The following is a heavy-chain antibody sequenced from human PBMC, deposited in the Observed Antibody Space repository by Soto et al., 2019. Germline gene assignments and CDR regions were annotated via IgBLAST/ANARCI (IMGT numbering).Heavy chain of an antibody. CDR1: GGSISSGGYS. V-gene: IGHV4-30-2*01. J-gene: IGHJ5*02. D-gene: IGHD4-4*01. Sequence: SETLSLTCAVSGGSISSGGYSWSWIRQPPGKGLEWIGYIYHSGSTYYNPSLKSRVTISVDRSKNQFSLKLSSVTAADTAVYYCARGRATVGWFDPWGQGTLVTVSS. CDR3: ARGRATVGWFDP. CDR2: IYHSGST.